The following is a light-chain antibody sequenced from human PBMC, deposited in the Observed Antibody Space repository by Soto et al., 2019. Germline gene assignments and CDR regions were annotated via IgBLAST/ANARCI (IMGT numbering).Light chain of an antibody. CDR3: QQYGSSPGT. J-gene: IGKJ1*01. CDR2: DTS. CDR1: QRVRDGY. V-gene: IGKV3-20*01. Sequence: EFGLTHSPATLFLSPGERATPSSRPGQRVRDGYLAWYQQKPGQAPSLLIYDTSTRATGVPDRFSGSGSGTDFALTISRVEPEDFAIYFCQQYGSSPGTFGQGTKVEI.